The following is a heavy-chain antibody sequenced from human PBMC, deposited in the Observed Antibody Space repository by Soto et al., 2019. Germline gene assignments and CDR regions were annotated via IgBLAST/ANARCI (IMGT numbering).Heavy chain of an antibody. J-gene: IGHJ5*02. D-gene: IGHD6-6*01. CDR3: ARGASSLAP. Sequence: GGSLRLSCAASGFTFSSYAMSWVRQAPGKGLEWVSVIYRDGSTYFADSLKGRFTIARDNSKNTLYLQMNSLRVEDTAVYYCARGASSLAPWGQGTLVTVSS. CDR1: GFTFSSYA. V-gene: IGHV3-23*03. CDR2: IYRDGST.